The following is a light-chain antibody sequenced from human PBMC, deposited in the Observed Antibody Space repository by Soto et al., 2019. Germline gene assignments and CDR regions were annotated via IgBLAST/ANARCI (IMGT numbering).Light chain of an antibody. CDR3: QHYSVFPLT. CDR1: ESISIW. CDR2: KAS. J-gene: IGKJ4*01. V-gene: IGKV1-5*03. Sequence: DIQMTQFPSTLSASVGDRVTITCRASESISIWLAWYQQKPGKAPEILIYKASTLQSGVPSRFTGSGSGTEFTLTISSLQPDDFPTYYCQHYSVFPLTFGGGTKVEIK.